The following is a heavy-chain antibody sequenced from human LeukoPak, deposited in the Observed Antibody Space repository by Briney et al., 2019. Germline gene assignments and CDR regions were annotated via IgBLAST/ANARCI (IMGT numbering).Heavy chain of an antibody. D-gene: IGHD5-24*01. J-gene: IGHJ4*02. CDR1: GGSISSSNW. Sequence: SETLSLTCAVSGGSISSSNWWSWVRQPPGKGLEWIGEIYHSGSTNYNPSLKSRVTISVDTSKNQFSLKLSSVTAADTAVYYCATSRDGYNCAHYWGQGTLVTVSS. V-gene: IGHV4-4*02. CDR3: ATSRDGYNCAHY. CDR2: IYHSGST.